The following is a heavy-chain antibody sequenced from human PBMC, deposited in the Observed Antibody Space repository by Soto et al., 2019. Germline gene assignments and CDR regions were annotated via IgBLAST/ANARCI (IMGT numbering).Heavy chain of an antibody. CDR1: GGTFSSYA. CDR2: IIPIFGTA. V-gene: IGHV1-69*06. Sequence: QVQLVQSGAEVKKPGSSVKVSCKASGGTFSSYAISWVRQAPGQGLEWMGGIIPIFGTANYAQKFQGRVTITADKSTSTAYIELSSLRSEDTAVYYCARNNQDYYDSSVYWGHYFDYWGQGTLVTVSS. D-gene: IGHD3-22*01. J-gene: IGHJ4*02. CDR3: ARNNQDYYDSSVYWGHYFDY.